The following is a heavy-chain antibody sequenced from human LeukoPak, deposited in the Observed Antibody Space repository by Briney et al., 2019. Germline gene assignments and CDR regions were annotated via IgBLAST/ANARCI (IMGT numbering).Heavy chain of an antibody. CDR2: SSAYNGKT. J-gene: IGHJ4*02. Sequence: GASVKVSCKASGYTFTTYSISWVRQAPGQGLEWMGWSSAYNGKTTYAQKFQGRVTMTTDTSTTTAYMELRSLRSDDTAVYYCARDGTSSWYVYWGQGTLVTVSS. D-gene: IGHD6-13*01. CDR3: ARDGTSSWYVY. V-gene: IGHV1-18*01. CDR1: GYTFTTYS.